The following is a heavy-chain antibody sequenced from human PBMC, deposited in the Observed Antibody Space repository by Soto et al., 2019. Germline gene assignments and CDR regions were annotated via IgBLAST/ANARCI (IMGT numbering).Heavy chain of an antibody. D-gene: IGHD3-10*01. Sequence: SSETLSLTCAVYGGSFSGYYWSWIRQPPGKGLEWIGEINHSGSTNYNPSLKSRVTISVDTSKNQFSLKLSSVTAADTAVYYCASSGRITMVRGIYWGQGTLVTVS. CDR3: ASSGRITMVRGIY. J-gene: IGHJ4*02. CDR1: GGSFSGYY. CDR2: INHSGST. V-gene: IGHV4-34*01.